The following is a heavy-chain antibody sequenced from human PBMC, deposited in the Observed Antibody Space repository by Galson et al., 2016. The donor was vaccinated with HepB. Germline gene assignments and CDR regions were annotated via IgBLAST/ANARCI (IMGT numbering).Heavy chain of an antibody. CDR2: IYYTGST. J-gene: IGHJ4*02. CDR3: ARDGSGITSRTLDY. D-gene: IGHD3-10*01. V-gene: IGHV4-31*03. Sequence: TLSLTCTVSGGSISSGGYYWSWIRQLPGKGLEWIGFIYYTGSTSSNPSLKSRVTISVNTSKNQFSLKLTSVTAADTAVYFCARDGSGITSRTLDYWGQGTLVTVSS. CDR1: GGSISSGGYY.